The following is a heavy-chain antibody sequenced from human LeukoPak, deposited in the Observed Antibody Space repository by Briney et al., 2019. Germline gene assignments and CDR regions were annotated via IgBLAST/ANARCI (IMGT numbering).Heavy chain of an antibody. CDR2: IYHVGST. V-gene: IGHV4-59*08. Sequence: SETLSLTGTVSGGSIRSYYWSWIRQPPGKGVEWIGYIYHVGSTNYNPSLKSRVTISVDTSKNQFSLRLSSVTAADTAIYYCARTWYSGSYYFFDYWGQGTLVTVSS. D-gene: IGHD1-26*01. CDR3: ARTWYSGSYYFFDY. J-gene: IGHJ4*02. CDR1: GGSIRSYY.